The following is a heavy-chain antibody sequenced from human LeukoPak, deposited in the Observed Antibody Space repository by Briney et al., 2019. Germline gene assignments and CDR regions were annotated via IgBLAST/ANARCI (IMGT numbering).Heavy chain of an antibody. J-gene: IGHJ3*01. V-gene: IGHV1-2*02. D-gene: IGHD2-21*02. CDR1: LYTLTEYY. CDR2: INPNSCGG. Sequence: AVKVSRLTCLYTLTEYYMHGVRQAPAQGLEGMGCINPNSCGGNFAQKCLGRVTMTRDTSISTVYMELSRLRSDDTAVYYCARDRADCGGDCYQEELYVFDVWGQGTMVTVSS. CDR3: ARDRADCGGDCYQEELYVFDV.